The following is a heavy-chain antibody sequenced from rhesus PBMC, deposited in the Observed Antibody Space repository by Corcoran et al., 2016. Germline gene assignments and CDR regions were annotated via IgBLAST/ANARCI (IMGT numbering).Heavy chain of an antibody. Sequence: EVPLVESGGGLAKPVGSLRLSCAASGFTFSDYYLDWVRQAPGKGREWVSRISNGGGSTWYADSVKGRFNISRENAKNTLYFQMNSLRAEDTAVYYCATDSSRTRYFDYWGQGVLVTVSS. J-gene: IGHJ4*01. CDR3: ATDSSRTRYFDY. CDR1: GFTFSDYY. CDR2: ISNGGGST. V-gene: IGHV3-178*01. D-gene: IGHD4-29*01.